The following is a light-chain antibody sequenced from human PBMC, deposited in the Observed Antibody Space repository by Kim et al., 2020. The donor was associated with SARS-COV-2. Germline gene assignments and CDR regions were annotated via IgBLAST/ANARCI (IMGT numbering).Light chain of an antibody. J-gene: IGLJ3*02. CDR1: SSDVGGYNY. V-gene: IGLV2-14*04. CDR3: SSYTSSSTYWV. CDR2: DVS. Sequence: QSSTISCTGTSSDVGGYNYVSWYQQHPGKAPKLMIYDVSKRPSGVSNRFSGSKSGNTASLTISGLQAEDEADYYCSSYTSSSTYWVFGGGTQLTVL.